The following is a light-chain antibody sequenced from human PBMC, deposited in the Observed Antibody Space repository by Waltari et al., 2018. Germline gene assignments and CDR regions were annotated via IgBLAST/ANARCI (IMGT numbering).Light chain of an antibody. V-gene: IGKV4-1*01. CDR1: QSVLYSTNNKNY. CDR3: QQYYSTPWT. J-gene: IGKJ1*01. Sequence: DIVMTQSPDSLAVSLGERATINCKSRQSVLYSTNNKNYLAWYQQKPGQPPKLRSHWASNREAGVPDRFSGSGSGTDFTLTIISLLAEDVAVFYCQQYYSTPWTFGQGTKVEIK. CDR2: WAS.